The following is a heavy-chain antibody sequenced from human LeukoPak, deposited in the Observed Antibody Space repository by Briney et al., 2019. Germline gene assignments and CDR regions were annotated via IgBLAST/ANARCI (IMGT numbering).Heavy chain of an antibody. CDR3: ARDPIAAVRFDY. CDR2: ISYDGSNK. J-gene: IGHJ4*02. V-gene: IGHV3-30*03. CDR1: GFTFSSYG. Sequence: GRSLRLSCAASGFTFSSYGMHWVRQAPGKGLDWVAVISYDGSNKYYADSVKGRFTIARDNPKNTLYLQMNSLRAEDTAVYYCARDPIAAVRFDYWGQGTLVTVSS. D-gene: IGHD6-13*01.